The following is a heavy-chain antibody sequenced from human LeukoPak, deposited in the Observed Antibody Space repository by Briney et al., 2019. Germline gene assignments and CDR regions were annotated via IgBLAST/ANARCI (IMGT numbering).Heavy chain of an antibody. J-gene: IGHJ4*02. CDR3: ARGDIVVVPAAIAHDYFDY. CDR2: INPSGGST. V-gene: IGHV1-46*01. D-gene: IGHD2-2*01. Sequence: ASVKVSCKASGYTFTSYDINWVRQAPGQGLEWMGIINPSGGSTSYAQKFQGRVTMTRDTSTSTVYMELSSLRSEDTAVYYCARGDIVVVPAAIAHDYFDYWGQGTLVTVSS. CDR1: GYTFTSYD.